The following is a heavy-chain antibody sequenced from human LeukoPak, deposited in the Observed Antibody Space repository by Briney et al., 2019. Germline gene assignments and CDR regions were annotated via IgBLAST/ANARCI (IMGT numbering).Heavy chain of an antibody. J-gene: IGHJ4*02. Sequence: GGPLRLSCAASGFTFSSHWMNWVRQAPGKGLEWVANIKEDGSEKDYVDSVKGRFTISRDNAKNSLYLQMDSLRAEDTAVYYCARDRIGGEEYWGQGTLVTVSS. CDR1: GFTFSSHW. CDR2: IKEDGSEK. D-gene: IGHD3-16*01. V-gene: IGHV3-7*01. CDR3: ARDRIGGEEY.